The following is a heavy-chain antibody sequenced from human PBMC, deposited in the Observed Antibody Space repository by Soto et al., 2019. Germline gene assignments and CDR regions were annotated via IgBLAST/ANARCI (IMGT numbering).Heavy chain of an antibody. Sequence: QVQLQESGPGLVKPSETLSLTCTVSGDYISSHYWSWIRQPPGKGLEWIGYVYHSGKTDSNPSLKRRVTISMDTSKNQISLSLTSVTAADAAVYYCARPKGIAPAIWYFDLWGRGTLVTVSS. J-gene: IGHJ2*01. D-gene: IGHD6-13*01. V-gene: IGHV4-59*08. CDR2: VYHSGKT. CDR1: GDYISSHY. CDR3: ARPKGIAPAIWYFDL.